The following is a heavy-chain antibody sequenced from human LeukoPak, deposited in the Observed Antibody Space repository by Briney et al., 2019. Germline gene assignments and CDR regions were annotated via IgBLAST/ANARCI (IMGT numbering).Heavy chain of an antibody. V-gene: IGHV3-64*01. Sequence: PGGSLRLSCAASGFTFSSYAMHWVRQAPGKGLEYVSAISSNGGSTYYANSVKGRFTISRDNSKNTLYLQMNSLRAEDTAVYYCARGYSSGWHYFDYWGQGTLVTISS. J-gene: IGHJ4*02. CDR2: ISSNGGST. CDR3: ARGYSSGWHYFDY. D-gene: IGHD6-19*01. CDR1: GFTFSSYA.